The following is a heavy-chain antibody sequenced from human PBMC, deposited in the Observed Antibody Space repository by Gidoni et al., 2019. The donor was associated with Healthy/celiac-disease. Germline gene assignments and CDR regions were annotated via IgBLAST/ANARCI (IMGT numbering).Heavy chain of an antibody. D-gene: IGHD6-13*01. J-gene: IGHJ4*02. V-gene: IGHV3-33*01. Sequence: QVQLVESGGGVVQPGRSLRLSCAASGFTFSSYGMHWVRQAPGKGLEWVAVIWYDGSNKYYADSVKGRFTISRDNSKNTLYLQMNSLRAEDTAVYYCARDTLYSSSWPGLDYWGQGTLVTVSS. CDR1: GFTFSSYG. CDR2: IWYDGSNK. CDR3: ARDTLYSSSWPGLDY.